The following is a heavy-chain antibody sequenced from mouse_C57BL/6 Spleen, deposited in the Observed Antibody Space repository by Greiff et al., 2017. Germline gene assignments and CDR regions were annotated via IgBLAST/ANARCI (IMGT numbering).Heavy chain of an antibody. D-gene: IGHD2-4*01. Sequence: VQLVESGPGLVQPSQSLSITCTVSGFSLTSYGVHWVRQSPGKGLEWLGVIWSGGGTDYNAAFISSLSISKDTSKSKVFFKMNSLQADDTAIYYCARGIYYDYDGGFDYWGQGTTLTVSS. CDR1: GFSLTSYG. V-gene: IGHV2-2*01. CDR2: IWSGGGT. J-gene: IGHJ2*01. CDR3: ARGIYYDYDGGFDY.